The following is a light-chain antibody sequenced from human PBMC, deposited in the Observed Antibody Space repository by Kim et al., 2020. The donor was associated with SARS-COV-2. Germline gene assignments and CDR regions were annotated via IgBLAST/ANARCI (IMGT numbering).Light chain of an antibody. CDR3: RSYQSNSGV. J-gene: IGLJ2*01. V-gene: IGLV6-57*03. Sequence: NSMLTQPHSVSESPGKTVTISCTRSSGDIASNYVQWYQQRPGTAPTTVIYEDNQRPSGVPDRFSGSIDSSSNSASLSISGLTTEDEADYYCRSYQSNSGVFGGGTQLTVL. CDR2: EDN. CDR1: SGDIASNY.